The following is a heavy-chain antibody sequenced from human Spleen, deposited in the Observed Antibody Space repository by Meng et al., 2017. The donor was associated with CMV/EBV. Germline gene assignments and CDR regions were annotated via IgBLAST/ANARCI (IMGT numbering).Heavy chain of an antibody. CDR1: GFTFSSYA. V-gene: IGHV3-23*01. CDR2: ISGSGGSP. J-gene: IGHJ6*02. Sequence: GGSLRLSCAGSGFTFSSYAMSWVRQAPGKGLEWVSAISGSGGSPYFADSVKGRFTISRDNAKNSLYLQMNSLRAEDTAVYYCARLTTAMVKGGNYYYYGMDVWGQGTTVTVSS. CDR3: ARLTTAMVKGGNYYYYGMDV. D-gene: IGHD5-18*01.